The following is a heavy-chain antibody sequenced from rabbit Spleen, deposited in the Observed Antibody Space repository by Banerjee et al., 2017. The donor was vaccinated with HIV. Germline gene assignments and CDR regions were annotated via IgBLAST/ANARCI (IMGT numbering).Heavy chain of an antibody. D-gene: IGHD1-1*01. J-gene: IGHJ4*01. CDR2: INVLTCKA. CDR3: ARDHVSSGGYILNL. Sequence: QEQLVESGGGLVKPGASLTLTCKASGFPFSEKAVMCWVRQAPGKGLTWIACINVLTCKAVYASWAKGRFTFSRTSSTTVTLQMTSLTAADTATYFCARDHVSSGGYILNLWGPGTLVTVS. V-gene: IGHV1S45*01. CDR1: GFPFSEKAV.